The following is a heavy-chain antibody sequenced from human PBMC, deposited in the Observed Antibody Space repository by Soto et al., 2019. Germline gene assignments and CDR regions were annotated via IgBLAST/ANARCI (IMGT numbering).Heavy chain of an antibody. CDR3: AKDRIIMHRGVLLLHY. CDR2: INAGNGDT. Sequence: QVELVQSGAEMKKPGASVKISCKASGDTFTNYALHWVRQAPGHRLERMGWINAGNGDTRYSQKFQGRLTISSDTAANTAYMELSDLISEDTAVYYCAKDRIIMHRGVLLLHYWGQGTLVTVFS. V-gene: IGHV1-3*01. D-gene: IGHD3-10*01. CDR1: GDTFTNYA. J-gene: IGHJ4*02.